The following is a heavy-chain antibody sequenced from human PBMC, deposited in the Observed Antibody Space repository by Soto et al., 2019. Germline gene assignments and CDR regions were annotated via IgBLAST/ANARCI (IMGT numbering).Heavy chain of an antibody. Sequence: SETLSLTCTVSGGSMSSVGSYWTWIRQHPGKGLEWIGYISYTGSTHYNPSFKSRVSISVATSQNQFTLKLSSVTAADTAMYFCARGSTDSYPGSRIFDFWGRGTLVTVSS. V-gene: IGHV4-31*03. CDR1: GGSMSSVGSY. D-gene: IGHD3-10*01. CDR3: ARGSTDSYPGSRIFDF. J-gene: IGHJ4*02. CDR2: ISYTGST.